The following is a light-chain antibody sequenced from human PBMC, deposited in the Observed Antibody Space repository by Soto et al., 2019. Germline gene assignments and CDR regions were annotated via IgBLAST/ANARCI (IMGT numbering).Light chain of an antibody. V-gene: IGLV1-44*01. CDR1: TSTIGRNS. J-gene: IGLJ1*01. CDR3: AAWDDSLNEYV. CDR2: GNN. Sequence: QSALTQAPSVSGTPGQRVTITCSGSTSTIGRNSVNWYQHLPGTAPKLLTHGNNHRPSGVPDRFSGSKSGTSASLAISGLQPEDEADYCCAAWDDSLNEYVFGDGTKVTVL.